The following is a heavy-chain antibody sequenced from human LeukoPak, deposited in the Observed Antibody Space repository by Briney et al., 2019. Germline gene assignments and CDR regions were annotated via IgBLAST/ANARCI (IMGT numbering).Heavy chain of an antibody. CDR1: GFTVSSNY. CDR2: IYNGGST. J-gene: IGHJ3*02. V-gene: IGHV3-66*01. Sequence: AGGSLRLSCAASGFTVSSNYMSWVRQAPGKGLEWVSVIYNGGSTYYAGSVKGRFTISRDNSKNTLYLQMNSLRAEDTAVYYCARERASGCCAFDIWGQGTMVTVSS. D-gene: IGHD3-22*01. CDR3: ARERASGCCAFDI.